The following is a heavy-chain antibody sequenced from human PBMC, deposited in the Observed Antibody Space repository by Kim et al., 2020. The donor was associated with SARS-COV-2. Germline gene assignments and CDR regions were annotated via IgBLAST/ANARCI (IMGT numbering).Heavy chain of an antibody. V-gene: IGHV3-33*01. Sequence: GGSLRLSCAASGFTFSSYGMHWVRQAPGKGLEWVAVIWYDGSNKYYADSVKGRFTISRDNSKNTLYLQMNSLRAEDTAVYYCARDPSSGYSGYDLLEYSSGWNWFDPWGQGTLVTVSS. CDR1: GFTFSSYG. CDR2: IWYDGSNK. D-gene: IGHD5-12*01. CDR3: ARDPSSGYSGYDLLEYSSGWNWFDP. J-gene: IGHJ5*02.